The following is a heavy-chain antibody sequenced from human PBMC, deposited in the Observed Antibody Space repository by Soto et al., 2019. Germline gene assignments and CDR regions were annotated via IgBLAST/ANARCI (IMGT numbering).Heavy chain of an antibody. V-gene: IGHV3-20*04. CDR2: INWNGGST. CDR1: GFTFDDYG. CDR3: ARLYSSGWYGPGRY. J-gene: IGHJ4*02. D-gene: IGHD6-19*01. Sequence: EVQLVESGGGVVRPGGSLRLSCAASGFTFDDYGMSWVRQAPGKGLDWVSGINWNGGSTGYADSVKGRFTISRDNAKNSLYLQMNSLRAEDTALSYCARLYSSGWYGPGRYWGQGTLVTVSS.